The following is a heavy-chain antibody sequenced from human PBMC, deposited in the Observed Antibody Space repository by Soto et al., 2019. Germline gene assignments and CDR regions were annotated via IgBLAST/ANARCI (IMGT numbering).Heavy chain of an antibody. Sequence: EVQLVESGGGLVKPGGSLRLSCAAFGFTFSSYSMNWVRQAPGKGLEWVSSISSSSSYIYYADSLKGRFTISRDNAKNSLYLQMNSLRAEDTAVYYCARDMDYFGYWGQGTLVTVSS. V-gene: IGHV3-21*01. CDR2: ISSSSSYI. CDR1: GFTFSSYS. J-gene: IGHJ4*02. CDR3: ARDMDYFGY. D-gene: IGHD3-10*01.